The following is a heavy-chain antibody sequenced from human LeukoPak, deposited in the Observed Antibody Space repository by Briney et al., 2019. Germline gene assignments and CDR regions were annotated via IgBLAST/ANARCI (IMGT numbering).Heavy chain of an antibody. CDR3: ARALSAAAGFP. CDR2: MNPNSGNT. Sequence: ASVKVSCKAFGYTFTSYYMHWVRQATGQGLEWMGWMNPNSGNTGYAQKFQGRVTMTRNTSISTAYMELSSLRSEDTAVYYCARALSAAAGFPWGQGTLVTVSS. CDR1: GYTFTSYY. J-gene: IGHJ4*02. V-gene: IGHV1-8*02. D-gene: IGHD6-13*01.